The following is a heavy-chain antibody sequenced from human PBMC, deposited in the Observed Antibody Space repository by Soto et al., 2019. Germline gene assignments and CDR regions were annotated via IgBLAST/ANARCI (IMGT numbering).Heavy chain of an antibody. D-gene: IGHD3-22*01. CDR3: ARGRSGYVWFNEF. CDR1: GGLLSSYA. Sequence: QEQLVQSGAEVKKSGSSVKVSCKDTGGLLSSYAVSWVRQAPGQGLEWMGGIIPVFDTVYYAQKFQGRVTITADESTNTAYMELSSLRSEDTAMYYCARGRSGYVWFNEFWGQGTLVTVSS. CDR2: IIPVFDTV. J-gene: IGHJ4*02. V-gene: IGHV1-69*01.